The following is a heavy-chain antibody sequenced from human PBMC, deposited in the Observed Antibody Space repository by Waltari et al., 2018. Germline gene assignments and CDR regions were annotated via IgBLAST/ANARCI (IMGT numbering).Heavy chain of an antibody. CDR1: GDSVSSNSAA. D-gene: IGHD6-19*01. CDR3: ARSGRIAVAVWFDP. V-gene: IGHV6-1*01. Sequence: QVQLQQSGPGLVKPSQTLSLTCAISGDSVSSNSAAWNWIRQSPSRGLEWLGRTYDRYKCYNDYAVSVKSRITINPDTSKNQFSLQLNSVTPEDTAVYYCARSGRIAVAVWFDPWGQGTLVTVSS. J-gene: IGHJ5*02. CDR2: TYDRYKCYN.